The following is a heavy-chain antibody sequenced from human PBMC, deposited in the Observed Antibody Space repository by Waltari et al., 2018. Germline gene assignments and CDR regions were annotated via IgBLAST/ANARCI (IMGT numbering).Heavy chain of an antibody. CDR3: ARRQLGGAFDP. D-gene: IGHD3-16*01. Sequence: SGAEVRKPGSSVKVSCKASGGTFGSYAITWVRQAPGEGLEWMGGIIPIFGTAPNYAQKFQGRLTITADESTATVYMDLSSLRSDDTAVYYCARRQLGGAFDPWGQGTLVSVSS. CDR1: GGTFGSYA. J-gene: IGHJ5*02. V-gene: IGHV1-69*01. CDR2: IIPIFGTAP.